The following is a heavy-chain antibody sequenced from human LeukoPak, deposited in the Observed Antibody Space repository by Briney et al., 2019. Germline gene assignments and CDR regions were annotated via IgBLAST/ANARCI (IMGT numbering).Heavy chain of an antibody. CDR2: ISTNNGDT. J-gene: IGHJ5*02. Sequence: ASVKVSCKASGYTFTIYGLSWVRQAPGQGLEWMGWISTNNGDTDYAQKFQGRVTMTTDTSTTTAYMELRSLRSDDTAVYYCARVRYSGDYGWFDPWGQGTLVTVSS. CDR1: GYTFTIYG. V-gene: IGHV1-18*01. D-gene: IGHD1-26*01. CDR3: ARVRYSGDYGWFDP.